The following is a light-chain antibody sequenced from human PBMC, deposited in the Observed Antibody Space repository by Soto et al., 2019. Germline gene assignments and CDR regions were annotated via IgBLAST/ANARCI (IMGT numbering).Light chain of an antibody. CDR2: LNIDGSH. V-gene: IGLV4-69*01. CDR3: QTWSTDIRV. J-gene: IGLJ3*02. Sequence: QSVLTQPPSASASLGASVKLTCTLSSGHNSYAIAWHQQQPEKGPRYLMKLNIDGSHSKGDGIPDRFSGSSSGAERYLTISSLQSEDEADYYCQTWSTDIRVFGGGTKLTVL. CDR1: SGHNSYA.